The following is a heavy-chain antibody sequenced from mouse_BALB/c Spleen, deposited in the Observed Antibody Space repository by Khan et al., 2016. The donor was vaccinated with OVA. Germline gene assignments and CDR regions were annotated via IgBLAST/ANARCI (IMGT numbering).Heavy chain of an antibody. V-gene: IGHV3-2*02. CDR2: ISYNGST. J-gene: IGHJ2*01. CDR1: GYSFTSGYG. Sequence: EVQLQESGPGLVKPSQSLSLTCTVTGYSFTSGYGWNWLRKFPGNKLEWMGYISYNGSTNYNPSLKRRISITRDTSKNQFFLQLNSVTTEDTATYYCARTARIEYWGQGTTLTVSA. D-gene: IGHD1-2*01. CDR3: ARTARIEY.